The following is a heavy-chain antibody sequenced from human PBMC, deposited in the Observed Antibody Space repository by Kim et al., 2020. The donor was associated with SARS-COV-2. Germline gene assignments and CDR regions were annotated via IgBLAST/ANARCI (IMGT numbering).Heavy chain of an antibody. D-gene: IGHD2-2*02. Sequence: SVKVSCKASGGTFSSYAISWVRQAPGQGLEWMGGIIPIFGTANYAQKFQGRVTITADESTSTAYMELSSLRSEDTAVYYCARFAPANSTIPGDYYYGMDVWGQGTTVTVSS. J-gene: IGHJ6*02. V-gene: IGHV1-69*13. CDR1: GGTFSSYA. CDR2: IIPIFGTA. CDR3: ARFAPANSTIPGDYYYGMDV.